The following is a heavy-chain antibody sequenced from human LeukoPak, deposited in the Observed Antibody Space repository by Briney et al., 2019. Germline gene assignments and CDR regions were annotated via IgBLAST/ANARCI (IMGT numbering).Heavy chain of an antibody. D-gene: IGHD1-1*01. J-gene: IGHJ6*02. V-gene: IGHV3-23*01. CDR2: ISGSGGST. Sequence: QAGGSLRLSRAASGFTFSSHAMSWVRQAPGKGLEWVSAISGSGGSTYYADSVKGRFTISRDNSKNTLYLQVNSLRGEDTAVYHCARVYKAGTRYYYYGMDVWGLGTTVTVSS. CDR3: ARVYKAGTRYYYYGMDV. CDR1: GFTFSSHA.